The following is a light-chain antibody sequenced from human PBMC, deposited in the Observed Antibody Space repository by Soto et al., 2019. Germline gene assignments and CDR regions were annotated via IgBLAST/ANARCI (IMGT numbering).Light chain of an antibody. CDR1: SSDGGGYNY. V-gene: IGLV2-14*01. Sequence: QSALTQPASASGSPGQSITISCTGTSSDGGGYNYVSWYQQHPGKAPKLMIYDVSNRPSGVSNRFSGSKSGNTASLTISGLQAEDEADYSCSSYTSSSTPRVFGTGTKLTVL. CDR3: SSYTSSSTPRV. J-gene: IGLJ1*01. CDR2: DVS.